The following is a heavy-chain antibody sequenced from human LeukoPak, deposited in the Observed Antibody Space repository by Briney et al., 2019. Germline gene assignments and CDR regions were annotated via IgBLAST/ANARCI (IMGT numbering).Heavy chain of an antibody. Sequence: GGSLRLSCAASGFNFSDYHMTWIRQAPGKGLEWVSYISGSGHKTYYADSVKGRFTISRDNAKNSLYLQMNSLRAEDRAVCYCARDNYDSSGYPYWGQGTLVTVSS. CDR1: GFNFSDYH. CDR3: ARDNYDSSGYPY. J-gene: IGHJ4*02. CDR2: ISGSGHKT. V-gene: IGHV3-11*04. D-gene: IGHD3-22*01.